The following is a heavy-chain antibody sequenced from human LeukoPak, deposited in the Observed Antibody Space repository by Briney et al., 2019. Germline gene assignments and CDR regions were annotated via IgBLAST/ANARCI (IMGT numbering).Heavy chain of an antibody. CDR2: IYYSGST. J-gene: IGHJ4*02. Sequence: SETLSLTCTVSGGSISSSGSYWGWIRQPPGKGLEWIGSIYYSGSTYYNPSLKSRVTISVDTSKNQFSLKLSPVTAADTAVYYCAGRTGLRYFDWLVDYWGQGTLVTVSS. CDR3: AGRTGLRYFDWLVDY. D-gene: IGHD3-9*01. V-gene: IGHV4-39*01. CDR1: GGSISSSGSY.